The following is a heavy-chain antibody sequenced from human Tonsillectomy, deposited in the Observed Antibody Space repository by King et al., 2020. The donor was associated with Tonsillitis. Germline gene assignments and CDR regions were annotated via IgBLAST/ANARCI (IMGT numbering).Heavy chain of an antibody. V-gene: IGHV3-23*04. CDR3: VREMLTGSCADY. CDR1: GFTFRSYA. D-gene: IGHD2-15*01. Sequence: QLVQSGGGLVQPGGPLRLSCAASGFTFRSYALSWVRQSPGKGLQWVSAISGSGYKTYYIDSVKGRFTISRDNSKNTVSLQMNSLRAEDTGVYYCVREMLTGSCADYWGQGTLVTVPS. J-gene: IGHJ4*02. CDR2: ISGSGYKT.